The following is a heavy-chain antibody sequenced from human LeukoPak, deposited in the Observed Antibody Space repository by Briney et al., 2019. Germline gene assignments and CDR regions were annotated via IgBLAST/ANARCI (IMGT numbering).Heavy chain of an antibody. Sequence: ASVKVSCKASGYTFTGYYMHWVRQAPGQGLEWMGRINPNSGGTNYAQKFQARVTMTRDTSISTAYMELSRLRSDDTAVYYCARVIRGAAAAVDAFDIWGQGTMVTVSS. CDR2: INPNSGGT. J-gene: IGHJ3*02. D-gene: IGHD6-13*01. CDR1: GYTFTGYY. V-gene: IGHV1-2*06. CDR3: ARVIRGAAAAVDAFDI.